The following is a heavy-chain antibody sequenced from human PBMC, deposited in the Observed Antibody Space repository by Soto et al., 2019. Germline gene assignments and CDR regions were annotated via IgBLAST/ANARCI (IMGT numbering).Heavy chain of an antibody. V-gene: IGHV1-69*12. D-gene: IGHD3-3*01. CDR3: ARGPYEFWSGYYRPDFHSGMDV. Sequence: QVQLVQSGAEVKKPGSSVKVSCKASGGTFSNHVISWVRQAPGQGLEWRGGIINIFGTANYAQKFQGRVTITADESTSTAHMELSSLRSEDTAVYYCARGPYEFWSGYYRPDFHSGMDVWGQGTTVTVSS. J-gene: IGHJ6*02. CDR2: IINIFGTA. CDR1: GGTFSNHV.